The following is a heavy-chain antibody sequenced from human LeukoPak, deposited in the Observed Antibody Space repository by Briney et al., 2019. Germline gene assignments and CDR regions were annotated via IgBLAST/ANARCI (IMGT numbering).Heavy chain of an antibody. Sequence: ASVKVSCKASGYTFSSYGISWVRQAPGQGLEWMGWISTYDGNTNYAQQFQDRVTMTTDTSTSTVYMEVRSLRSDDTAVYYCARKYGLTSNYYYAMDVWGQGTTVTVSS. CDR2: ISTYDGNT. J-gene: IGHJ6*02. CDR1: GYTFSSYG. V-gene: IGHV1-18*01. D-gene: IGHD3-10*01. CDR3: ARKYGLTSNYYYAMDV.